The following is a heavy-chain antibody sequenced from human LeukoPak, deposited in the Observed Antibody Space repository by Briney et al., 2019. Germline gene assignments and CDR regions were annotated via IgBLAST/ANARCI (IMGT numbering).Heavy chain of an antibody. CDR3: ARDWLYSGWHRWWFDP. Sequence: ASVKVSCKASGYTFTGYYVHWVRQAPGQGLKWMGWINPNSGGTNYAQKFQGRVTMTRDTSISTAYMELSRLRSDDTAVYYCARDWLYSGWHRWWFDPWGQGTLVTVSS. J-gene: IGHJ5*02. V-gene: IGHV1-2*02. CDR1: GYTFTGYY. D-gene: IGHD6-19*01. CDR2: INPNSGGT.